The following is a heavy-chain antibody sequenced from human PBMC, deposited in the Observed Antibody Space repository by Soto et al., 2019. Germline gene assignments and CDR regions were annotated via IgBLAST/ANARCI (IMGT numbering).Heavy chain of an antibody. CDR3: ARVRTSYSSSSIGV. CDR2: IYHSGST. D-gene: IGHD6-6*01. J-gene: IGHJ6*02. Sequence: PSKTLSVTCAVSGGSISSSNWWSWVRQPPGKGLEWIGEIYHSGSTNYNPSLKSRVTISVDKSKNQFSLKITSVTAADTAVYYCARVRTSYSSSSIGVWGQGTTVTVSS. V-gene: IGHV4-4*02. CDR1: GGSISSSNW.